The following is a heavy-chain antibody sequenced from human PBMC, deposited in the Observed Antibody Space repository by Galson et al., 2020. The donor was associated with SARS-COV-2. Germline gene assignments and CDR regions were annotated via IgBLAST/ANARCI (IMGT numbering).Heavy chain of an antibody. CDR1: GFTFDDYA. CDR3: AKDIGYSSGFADY. Sequence: SLRLSCAASGFTFDDYAMHWVRKAPGKGLEWVSGISWNSGSIGYADSVKGRFTISRDNAKNSLYLQMNSLRAEDTALYYCAKDIGYSSGFADYWGQGTLVTVSS. CDR2: ISWNSGSI. J-gene: IGHJ4*02. D-gene: IGHD6-19*01. V-gene: IGHV3-9*01.